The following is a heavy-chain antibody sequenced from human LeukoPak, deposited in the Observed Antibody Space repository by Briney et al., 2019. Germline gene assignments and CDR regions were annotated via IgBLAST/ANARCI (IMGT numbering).Heavy chain of an antibody. J-gene: IGHJ6*02. CDR1: GFTFSDSW. V-gene: IGHV3-7*01. CDR3: ATYTHWVAGDV. Sequence: GGSLRLSCAASGFTFSDSWMSWVRPAPGKGLEWLANMNQDGSAKGYVDSVKGRFTISRDNARNSLYLQMSSLRPEDTAVYYCATYTHWVAGDVWGQGTTVTVSS. CDR2: MNQDGSAK. D-gene: IGHD3-16*01.